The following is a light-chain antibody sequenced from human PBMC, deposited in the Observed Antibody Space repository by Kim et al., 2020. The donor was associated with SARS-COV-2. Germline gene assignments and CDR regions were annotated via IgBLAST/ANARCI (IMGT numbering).Light chain of an antibody. CDR1: QSISTY. CDR3: QQSHTTPLLT. V-gene: IGKV1-39*01. J-gene: IGKJ4*01. CDR2: AAS. Sequence: DIQLTQSPSSLAASVGDRVTIACRASQSISTYLNWYQQKPGRAPKLLIFAASTLQSGVPSRFSGSGSGTDFTLTISSLQPEDFATYYCQQSHTTPLLTFGGGTKMYIK.